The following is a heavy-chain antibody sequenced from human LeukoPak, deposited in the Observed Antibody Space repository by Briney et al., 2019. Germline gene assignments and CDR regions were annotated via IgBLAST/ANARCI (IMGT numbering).Heavy chain of an antibody. CDR1: GFTFSSYA. D-gene: IGHD3-10*01. CDR3: AKGDSGSMVRGHYYYGMDV. V-gene: IGHV3-23*01. Sequence: GGSLTLSCAASGFTFSSYAMSWVRQAPGQGLERVSAISGSCGSTYYADSVKGRFTISRDNSKNTLYPQMNSLRAEDTAVYYCAKGDSGSMVRGHYYYGMDVWGQGTTVTVSS. J-gene: IGHJ6*02. CDR2: ISGSCGST.